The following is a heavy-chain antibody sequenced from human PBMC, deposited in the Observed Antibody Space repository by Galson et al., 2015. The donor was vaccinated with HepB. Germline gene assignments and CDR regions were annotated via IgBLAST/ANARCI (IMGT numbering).Heavy chain of an antibody. V-gene: IGHV3-66*02. D-gene: IGHD3-10*01. CDR1: GFTVSSNY. CDR3: AGVHPRYGSGIGLDY. CDR2: IYRGGST. Sequence: SLRLSCAASGFTVSSNYMSWVRQAPGKGLEWVSVIYRGGSTYYADSVKGRFTISRDNSKNTLYLQMNSLRAEDTAVYYCAGVHPRYGSGIGLDYWGQGTLVTVSS. J-gene: IGHJ4*02.